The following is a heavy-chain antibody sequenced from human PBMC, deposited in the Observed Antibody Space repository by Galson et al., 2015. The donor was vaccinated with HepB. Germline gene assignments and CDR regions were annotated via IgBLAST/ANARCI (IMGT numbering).Heavy chain of an antibody. V-gene: IGHV4-39*07. J-gene: IGHJ3*02. Sequence: ETLSLTCTVSGGSISSSSYYWGWIRQPPGKGLEWIGSIYYSGSTYYNPSLKSRVTISVDTSKNQFSLKLSSVTAADTAVYYCARDPRLYRDLVADAFDIWGQGTMVTVSS. D-gene: IGHD3-16*01. CDR1: GGSISSSSYY. CDR2: IYYSGST. CDR3: ARDPRLYRDLVADAFDI.